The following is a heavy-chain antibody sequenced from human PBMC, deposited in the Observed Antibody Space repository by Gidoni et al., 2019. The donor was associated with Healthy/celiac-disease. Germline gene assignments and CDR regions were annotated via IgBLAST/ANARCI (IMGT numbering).Heavy chain of an antibody. CDR1: GYTFTSYY. CDR2: INPSGGST. CDR3: ARDKGSLRGMDV. D-gene: IGHD4-17*01. V-gene: IGHV1-46*01. J-gene: IGHJ6*02. Sequence: QVQLVQSGAEVKKPGASVKVSCTASGYTFTSYYMHWVRQAPRQGLEWMGIINPSGGSTSYAQKFQGRVTMTRDTSTSTVYMELSSLRSEDTAVYYCARDKGSLRGMDVWGQGTTVTVSS.